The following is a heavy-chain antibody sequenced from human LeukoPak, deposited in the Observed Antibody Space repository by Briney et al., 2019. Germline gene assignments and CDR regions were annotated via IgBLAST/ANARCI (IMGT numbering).Heavy chain of an antibody. CDR1: GGSISSYY. CDR2: IYYSGST. D-gene: IGHD6-13*01. CDR3: ARDGYSSSWQAFDY. V-gene: IGHV4-59*01. Sequence: SETLSLTCTVSGGSISSYYWSWIRQPPGKGLEWIGYIYYSGSTNYNPSLKSRVTISVDTSKNQFSLKLSSVTAADTAVYYCARDGYSSSWQAFDYWGQGTLFTVSS. J-gene: IGHJ4*02.